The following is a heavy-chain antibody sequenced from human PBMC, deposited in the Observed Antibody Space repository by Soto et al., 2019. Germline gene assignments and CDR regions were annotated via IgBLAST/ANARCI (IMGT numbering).Heavy chain of an antibody. CDR3: ATDDILVYHYYGMDD. D-gene: IGHD2-15*01. CDR1: GYNFTVYY. J-gene: IGHJ6*02. Sequence: ASGKASCRASGYNFTVYYMHWVRQAPAQEREWMGWINPNSGGTNSARTFHGRVTMNRDTCISTAYKGLSRLRSDDTAVYYRATDDILVYHYYGMDDWGQGATVSVS. CDR2: INPNSGGT. V-gene: IGHV1-2*02.